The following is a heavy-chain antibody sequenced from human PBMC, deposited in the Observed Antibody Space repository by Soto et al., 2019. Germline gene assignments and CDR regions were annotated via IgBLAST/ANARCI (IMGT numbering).Heavy chain of an antibody. V-gene: IGHV3-30*18. CDR2: ISYDGSNK. D-gene: IGHD3-22*01. CDR3: ANWDYYDSSGYLDY. Sequence: LRLSCAASGFTFSSYGMHWVRQAPGKGLEWVAVISYDGSNKYYADSVKGRFTISRDNSKNTLYLQMNSLRAEDTAVYYCANWDYYDSSGYLDYWGQGTLVTVSS. J-gene: IGHJ4*02. CDR1: GFTFSSYG.